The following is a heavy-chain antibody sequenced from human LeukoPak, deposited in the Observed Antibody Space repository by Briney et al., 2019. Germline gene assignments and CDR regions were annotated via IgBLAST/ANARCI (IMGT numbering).Heavy chain of an antibody. J-gene: IGHJ3*02. Sequence: PSETLSLTCTVSGGSISSYYWSWIRQPPGKGLEWIGYIYYSGSTNYNPPLKSRVSISVDTSKNQFSLRLSSVTAADTAMYYCARHYADYTDPYTFDIWGQGTMVTVSS. D-gene: IGHD4-17*01. CDR2: IYYSGST. CDR1: GGSISSYY. V-gene: IGHV4-59*08. CDR3: ARHYADYTDPYTFDI.